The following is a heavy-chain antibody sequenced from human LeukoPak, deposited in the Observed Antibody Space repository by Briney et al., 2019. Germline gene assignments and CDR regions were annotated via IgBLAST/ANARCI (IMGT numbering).Heavy chain of an antibody. D-gene: IGHD4-11*01. V-gene: IGHV3-23*01. CDR2: ISGSDGST. CDR1: GFTFSSYA. Sequence: GGSLRLSCAASGFTFSSYAMSWVRQAPGKGLEWVSAISGSDGSTYYADSVKGRFTISRDNSKNTLYLQMNSLRAEDSAVYYCATGSNLIDYWGQGTLVTVSS. J-gene: IGHJ4*02. CDR3: ATGSNLIDY.